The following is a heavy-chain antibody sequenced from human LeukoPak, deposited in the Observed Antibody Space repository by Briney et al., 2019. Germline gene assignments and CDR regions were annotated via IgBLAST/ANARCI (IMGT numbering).Heavy chain of an antibody. CDR2: IYYSGST. J-gene: IGHJ4*02. CDR3: ARDMAEFDY. D-gene: IGHD3-10*01. CDR1: GFTFTSYT. V-gene: IGHV4-59*01. Sequence: GSLRLSCAASGFTFTSYTLTWIRQPPGKGLEWIGYIYYSGSTNYNPSLKSRVTISVDTSKNQFSLKLSSVTAADTAVYYCARDMAEFDYWGQGTLVTVSS.